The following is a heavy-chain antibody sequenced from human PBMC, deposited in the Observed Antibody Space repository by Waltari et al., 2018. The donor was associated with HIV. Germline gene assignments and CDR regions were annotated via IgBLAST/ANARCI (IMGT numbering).Heavy chain of an antibody. CDR2: ISNSGTNK. D-gene: IGHD5-18*01. CDR1: GFSFCDSY. V-gene: IGHV3-11*04. J-gene: IGHJ4*02. Sequence: QVQLVESGGGLVKPGGSLRLSCAASGFSFCDSYMTWIRQAPGKGLEWVSYISNSGTNKYYADSVKGRFTVSRDNAKNSLYLQMNSLRAEDTAVYYCARDRGYTYGPPDFWGQGTLVTVSS. CDR3: ARDRGYTYGPPDF.